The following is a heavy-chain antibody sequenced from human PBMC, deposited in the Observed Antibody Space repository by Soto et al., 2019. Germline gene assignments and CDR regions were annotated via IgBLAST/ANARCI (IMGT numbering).Heavy chain of an antibody. Sequence: QVQPVESGGGVVQPGRSLRLSCAASGFTFSSYGMHWVRQAPGKGLEWVAVIWYDGSNKYYADSVKGRFTISRDNSKNTLYLQMNSLRAEDTAVYYCARDSLGYCSGGSCYSDYYYYMDVWGKGTTVTVSS. V-gene: IGHV3-33*01. J-gene: IGHJ6*03. CDR1: GFTFSSYG. CDR3: ARDSLGYCSGGSCYSDYYYYMDV. CDR2: IWYDGSNK. D-gene: IGHD2-15*01.